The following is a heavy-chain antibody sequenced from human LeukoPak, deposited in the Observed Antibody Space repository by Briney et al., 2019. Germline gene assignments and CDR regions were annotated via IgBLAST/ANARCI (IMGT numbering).Heavy chain of an antibody. CDR2: IYSGGST. CDR1: GFTVSSNY. Sequence: GGSLRLSCAASGFTVSSNYMSWVRQDPGKGLEWVSVIYSGGSTYYADSVKGRFTISRDNSKNTLYLQMNSLRAEDTAVYYCARAGSYSNYYYYGMDVWGQGTTVTVSS. CDR3: ARAGSYSNYYYYGMDV. V-gene: IGHV3-53*01. J-gene: IGHJ6*02. D-gene: IGHD2-21*01.